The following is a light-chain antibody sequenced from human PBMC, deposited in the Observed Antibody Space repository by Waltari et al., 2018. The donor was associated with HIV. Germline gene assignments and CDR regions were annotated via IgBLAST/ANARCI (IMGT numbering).Light chain of an antibody. V-gene: IGLV1-47*01. J-gene: IGLJ2*01. CDR3: VAGEDSLRGVV. CDR2: RNK. CDR1: TSNIGSND. Sequence: SVLTPPPSASGTPGQRVTISCSGSTSNIGSNDVFWYQHLPGAAPQLLIQRNKQRPTGGPDRFSGSTSGTAVSLAISGLRSEDEADYYGVAGEDSLRGVVVGGGTKVAAL.